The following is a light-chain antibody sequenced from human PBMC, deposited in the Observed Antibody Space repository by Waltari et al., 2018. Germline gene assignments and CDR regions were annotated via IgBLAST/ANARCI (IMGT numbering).Light chain of an antibody. CDR2: KSS. CDR1: QSISIW. V-gene: IGKV1-5*03. CDR3: QHYDNYPVA. J-gene: IGKJ2*01. Sequence: DIQMTQSPSTLSASVGDRVSINCRASQSISIWLAWYQQRSGKAPKLLISKSSSLESGVPSRFSGSGSGTEFTLTITNLHPDDFATYYCQHYDNYPVAFGQGTKLEIK.